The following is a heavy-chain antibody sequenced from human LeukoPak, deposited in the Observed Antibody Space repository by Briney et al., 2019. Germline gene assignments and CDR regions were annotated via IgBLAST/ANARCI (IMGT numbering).Heavy chain of an antibody. CDR2: ISAYNGNT. Sequence: ASVKVSCKASGYTFTSYGISWVRQAPGQGLEWMGWISAYNGNTNYAQKLQGRVTMTTDTSTSTAYMELRSLRSDDTAVYYCARAPEALGSGSPDWYYYYGMDVWGQGTTVTVSS. J-gene: IGHJ6*02. CDR3: ARAPEALGSGSPDWYYYYGMDV. CDR1: GYTFTSYG. D-gene: IGHD6-19*01. V-gene: IGHV1-18*01.